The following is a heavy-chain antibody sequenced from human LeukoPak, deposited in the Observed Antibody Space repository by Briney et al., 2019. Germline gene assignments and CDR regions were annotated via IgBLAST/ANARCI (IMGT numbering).Heavy chain of an antibody. V-gene: IGHV4-4*07. Sequence: SETLSLTCTVSGGSISSYYWTWIRQPAGKGLEWIGRVYTSGSTNYNPSLRSRLTMSVDTSKNQFSLKLSSVTAADTAVYYCARGQYSGSCFDNWGQGSLVTVSS. CDR3: ARGQYSGSCFDN. D-gene: IGHD1-26*01. CDR1: GGSISSYY. J-gene: IGHJ4*02. CDR2: VYTSGST.